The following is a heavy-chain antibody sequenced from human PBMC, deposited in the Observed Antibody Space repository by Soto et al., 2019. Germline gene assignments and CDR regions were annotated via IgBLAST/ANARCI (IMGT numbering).Heavy chain of an antibody. CDR3: ASVTFGGIVLAH. J-gene: IGHJ4*02. D-gene: IGHD3-16*01. CDR2: IYFNGNT. CDR1: AASFSKYY. V-gene: IGHV4-59*01. Sequence: SETRSLTWTVSAASFSKYYWTWIRQPPGKGLEWIGYIYFNGNTKYNPSLEGRLTISIDTSKKEFSLKLTSVTAADAAVYYCASVTFGGIVLAHWGQGTLVTVSS.